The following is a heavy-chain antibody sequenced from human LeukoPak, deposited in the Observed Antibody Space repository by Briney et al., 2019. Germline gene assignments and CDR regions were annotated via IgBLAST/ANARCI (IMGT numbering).Heavy chain of an antibody. CDR2: INPNGGA. D-gene: IGHD1-1*01. CDR3: AREAISTSAIGF. Sequence: SVKVSCKASGYTFTGYYIHWVRQAPGQGLEWMGWINPNGGAHFAQNFQGRVTLTRDTSISTAYMELRRLTSDDSAMYYCAREAISTSAIGFWGQGTLVTVSS. CDR1: GYTFTGYY. V-gene: IGHV1-2*02. J-gene: IGHJ4*02.